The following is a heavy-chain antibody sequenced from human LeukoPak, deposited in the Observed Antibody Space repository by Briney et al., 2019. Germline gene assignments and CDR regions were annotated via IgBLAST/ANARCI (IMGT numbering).Heavy chain of an antibody. Sequence: KPSETLSLTCTVSGGSISSYYRSWIRQPAGKGLEWIGRIYTSGSTNYNPSLKSRVTMSVDTSKNQFSLKLSSVTAADTAVYYCAREDYYGSGSYWYFDYWGQGTLVTVSS. CDR3: AREDYYGSGSYWYFDY. CDR1: GGSISSYY. D-gene: IGHD3-10*01. CDR2: IYTSGST. J-gene: IGHJ4*02. V-gene: IGHV4-4*07.